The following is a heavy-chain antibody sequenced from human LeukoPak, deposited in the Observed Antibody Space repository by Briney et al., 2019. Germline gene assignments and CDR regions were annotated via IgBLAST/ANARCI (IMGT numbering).Heavy chain of an antibody. J-gene: IGHJ2*01. Sequence: GGSLRLSCAASGFTVSRSYMTWVRQAPGKGLQWVSVIYGGGSAYYADSAKGRFTISRDSSKNTLLLQMNSLRVDDTAVYYCARPGGTSPNDYWYFDLWGRGTLVTVSS. CDR3: ARPGGTSPNDYWYFDL. D-gene: IGHD4-23*01. CDR1: GFTVSRSY. V-gene: IGHV3-66*04. CDR2: IYGGGSA.